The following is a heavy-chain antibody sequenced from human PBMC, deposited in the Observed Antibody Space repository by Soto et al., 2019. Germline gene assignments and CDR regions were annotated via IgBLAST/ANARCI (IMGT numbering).Heavy chain of an antibody. Sequence: SETLSLTCTVSGGSISSYYWSWIRQPPGKGLEWIGYIYYSGSTNYNPSLKSRVTISVDTSKNQFSLKLSSATAADTAVYYCARVGAGYYGSGSYYPTQIDYWGQGTLVTVSS. J-gene: IGHJ4*02. D-gene: IGHD3-10*01. V-gene: IGHV4-59*01. CDR3: ARVGAGYYGSGSYYPTQIDY. CDR1: GGSISSYY. CDR2: IYYSGST.